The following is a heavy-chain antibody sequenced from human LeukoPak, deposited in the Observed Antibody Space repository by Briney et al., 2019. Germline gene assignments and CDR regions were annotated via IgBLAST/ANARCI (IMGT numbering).Heavy chain of an antibody. J-gene: IGHJ4*02. CDR3: AKDRGSGSTFNY. CDR1: GFTFSSYA. Sequence: GGSLRLSCAASGFTFSSYAMSWVRQAPGKGPEWVSAISGSGGSTYYADSVKGRFTISRDNSKNTLYLQMNSLRAEDTAVYYCAKDRGSGSTFNYWGQGTLVTVSS. D-gene: IGHD6-19*01. V-gene: IGHV3-23*01. CDR2: ISGSGGST.